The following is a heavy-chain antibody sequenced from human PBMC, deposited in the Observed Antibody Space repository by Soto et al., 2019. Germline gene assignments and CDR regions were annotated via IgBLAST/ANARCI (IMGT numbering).Heavy chain of an antibody. J-gene: IGHJ6*02. CDR1: GFSLSTTGVG. CDR3: VQSGCGGDCLQSYSSHSYYGLDV. V-gene: IGHV2-5*02. D-gene: IGHD2-21*01. CDR2: IYWDDDK. Sequence: QITLKESGPTLVKPTQTLTLTCTFSGFSLSTTGVGVGWIRQPPGKALEWLALIYWDDDKRYNPSLKSRLTITKDTSKNQVVLTITNMDPVDTATYYCVQSGCGGDCLQSYSSHSYYGLDVWGQGTTVTVSS.